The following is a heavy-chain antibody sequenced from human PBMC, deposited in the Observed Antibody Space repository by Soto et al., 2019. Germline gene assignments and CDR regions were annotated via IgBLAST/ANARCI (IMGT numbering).Heavy chain of an antibody. V-gene: IGHV3-30*18. J-gene: IGHJ4*02. Sequence: VGSLRLSCAASGFTFSSYGMHWVRQAPGKGLEWVAVISYDGSNKYYADSVKGRFTISRDNSKNTLYLQMNSLRAEDTAVYYCAKYYYDSSGYLNPFDYWGQGTLVTVSS. D-gene: IGHD3-22*01. CDR2: ISYDGSNK. CDR3: AKYYYDSSGYLNPFDY. CDR1: GFTFSSYG.